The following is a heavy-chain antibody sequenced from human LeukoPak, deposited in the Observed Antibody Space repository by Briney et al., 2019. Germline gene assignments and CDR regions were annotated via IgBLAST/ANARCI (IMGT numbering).Heavy chain of an antibody. J-gene: IGHJ2*01. Sequence: PGGSLRLSCAASGFIFSSYTMNWVRQAPGKGLEWVSSISSGSTSIYYADSVKDRFTISRDNAKSSLYLQMNSLRAEDTAVYYFVSCEAVLWYFDLWGRGTLVTVSS. CDR2: ISSGSTSI. V-gene: IGHV3-21*06. D-gene: IGHD1-1*01. CDR1: GFIFSSYT. CDR3: VSCEAVLWYFDL.